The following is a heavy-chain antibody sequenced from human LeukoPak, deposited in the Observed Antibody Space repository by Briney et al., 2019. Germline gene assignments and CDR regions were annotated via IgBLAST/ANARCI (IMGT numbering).Heavy chain of an antibody. CDR3: AKGGSTSRVTTSRVVFGYNYYLDV. J-gene: IGHJ6*03. CDR2: LSGSGGTT. D-gene: IGHD4-17*01. Sequence: GGSLRLSCAASGFTFSSHAMSWVRQAPGKGLEWVSSLSGSGGTTYHADSVKGRFSISRDNSKNTLYLQLNSLRAEDTAVYYCAKGGSTSRVTTSRVVFGYNYYLDVWGKGTPVTVSS. CDR1: GFTFSSHA. V-gene: IGHV3-23*01.